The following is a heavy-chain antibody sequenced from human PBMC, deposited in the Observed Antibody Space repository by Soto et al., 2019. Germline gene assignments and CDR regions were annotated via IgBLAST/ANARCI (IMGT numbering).Heavy chain of an antibody. Sequence: GGSLRLSCAASGFTFSSYAMSWVRQAPGKGLEWVSAISGSGGSTYYADSVEGRFTISRDNSKNTLYLQMNSLRAEDTAVYYCAKLESHYYDSSGYYFDYWGQGTLVTVSS. V-gene: IGHV3-23*01. CDR2: ISGSGGST. CDR1: GFTFSSYA. CDR3: AKLESHYYDSSGYYFDY. D-gene: IGHD3-22*01. J-gene: IGHJ4*02.